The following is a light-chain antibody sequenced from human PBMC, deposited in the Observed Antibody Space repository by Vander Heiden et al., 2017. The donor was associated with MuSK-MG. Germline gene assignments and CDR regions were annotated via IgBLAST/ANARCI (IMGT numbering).Light chain of an antibody. CDR3: AAWDDSRSGVV. CDR2: RNS. V-gene: IGLV1-47*01. J-gene: IGLJ2*01. CDR1: SSNIGSNY. Sequence: QSVLTHPPSASGTPGQRVTISCSGSSSNIGSNYVYWYQQLPGTAPKLLIYRNSQRPSGVPDRFSGAKSGTSASLAISGLRAEDEADYYCAAWDDSRSGVVFGGGTKLTVL.